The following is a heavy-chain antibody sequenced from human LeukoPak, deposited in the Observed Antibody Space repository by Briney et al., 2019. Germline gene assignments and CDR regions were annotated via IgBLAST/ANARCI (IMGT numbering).Heavy chain of an antibody. CDR3: ARGLESSGWYGMDV. J-gene: IGHJ6*02. V-gene: IGHV1-46*01. CDR1: GYTFSRHC. D-gene: IGHD6-19*01. Sequence: WASVKVSCKTSGYTFSRHCIHWVRQAPGQGLEWLGIINTSGATTRYGQNFRGRVTATRDTSTSTVYMEMSSLNSEDTAVYYCARGLESSGWYGMDVWGQGTTIIVSS. CDR2: INTSGATT.